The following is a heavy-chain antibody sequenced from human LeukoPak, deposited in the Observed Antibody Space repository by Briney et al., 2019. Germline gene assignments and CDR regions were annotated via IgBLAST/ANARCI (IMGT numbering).Heavy chain of an antibody. Sequence: GGSLRLSCAASGFTFSSYGMHWVRQAPGKGLEWVAFIRYDGSNKYYADSVKGRFTISRDNSKNTLYLQMNSLRAEDTAVYYCARGGGGNFVKVWYFDLWGRGTLVTVSS. J-gene: IGHJ2*01. CDR2: IRYDGSNK. V-gene: IGHV3-30*02. CDR3: ARGGGGNFVKVWYFDL. CDR1: GFTFSSYG. D-gene: IGHD4-23*01.